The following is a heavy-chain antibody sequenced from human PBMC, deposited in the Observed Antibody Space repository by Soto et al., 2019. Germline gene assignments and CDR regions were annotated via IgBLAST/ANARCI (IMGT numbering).Heavy chain of an antibody. CDR1: GFTFTSSA. D-gene: IGHD6-6*01. Sequence: GASVKVSCKASGFTFTSSAVQWVRQARGQRLEWIGWIVVGSGNTNYAQKFQERVTITRDMSTSTAYMELSSLRSEDTAVYYCAADEGYSSSSSYYYYGMDVWGQGTTVTVSS. CDR3: AADEGYSSSSSYYYYGMDV. J-gene: IGHJ6*02. V-gene: IGHV1-58*01. CDR2: IVVGSGNT.